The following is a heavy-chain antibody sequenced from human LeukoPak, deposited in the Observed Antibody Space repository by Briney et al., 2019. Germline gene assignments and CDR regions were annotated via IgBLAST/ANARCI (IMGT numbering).Heavy chain of an antibody. CDR2: ISWNSGSI. V-gene: IGHV3-9*03. CDR1: GFTFDDYA. CDR3: AKVISKEVGAFDI. J-gene: IGHJ3*02. Sequence: GRSLRLSCAASGFTFDDYAMHWVRQAPGKGLEWVSGISWNSGSIGYADSVKGRFTISRDNAKNSLYLQMNSLRAEDMALYYCAKVISKEVGAFDIWGQGTMVTVSS.